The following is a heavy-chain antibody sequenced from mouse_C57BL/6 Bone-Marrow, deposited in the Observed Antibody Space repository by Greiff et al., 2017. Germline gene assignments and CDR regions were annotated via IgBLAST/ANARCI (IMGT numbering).Heavy chain of an antibody. V-gene: IGHV5-16*01. J-gene: IGHJ2*01. Sequence: EVKLEESEGGLVQPGSSMKLSCTASGFTFSDYYMAWVRQVPEKGLEWVANLIYDGSSTYYLDSLKSRFIISRDNAKNILYLQMSSLKSEDTATYYCARERGYYDYDGNYFDYWGQGTTLTVSS. CDR2: LIYDGSST. CDR1: GFTFSDYY. CDR3: ARERGYYDYDGNYFDY. D-gene: IGHD2-4*01.